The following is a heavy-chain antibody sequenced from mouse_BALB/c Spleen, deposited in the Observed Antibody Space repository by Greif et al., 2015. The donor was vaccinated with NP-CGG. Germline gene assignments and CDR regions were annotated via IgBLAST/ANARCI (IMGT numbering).Heavy chain of an antibody. V-gene: IGHV1-4*01. D-gene: IGHD4-1*01. CDR1: GYTFTSYT. CDR3: ASKLAGNYAMDY. J-gene: IGHJ4*01. CDR2: INPSSGYT. Sequence: QVQLQQSGAELARPGASVKMSCKASGYTFTSYTMHWVKQRPGQGLEWIGYINPSSGYTNYNQKFKDKATLTADKSSSTAYMQLSSPTSEDPAVYYCASKLAGNYAMDYWGQGTSVTVSS.